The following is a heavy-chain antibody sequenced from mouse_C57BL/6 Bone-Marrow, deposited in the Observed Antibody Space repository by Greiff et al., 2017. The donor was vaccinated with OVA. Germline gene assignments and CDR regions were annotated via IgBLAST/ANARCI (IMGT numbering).Heavy chain of an antibody. CDR3: ARHSYYGRLDY. D-gene: IGHD1-1*01. CDR2: ISTGGGST. V-gene: IGHV5-12*01. J-gene: IGHJ2*01. CDR1: GFTFSDYY. Sequence: EVQRVESGGGLVQPGGSLKLSCAASGFTFSDYYMYWVRQTPEKRLEWVAYISTGGGSTYYPDNVKGRFTISRDNAKNTLYLQMSRLKSEDTARYYWARHSYYGRLDYWGQGTTLTVSS.